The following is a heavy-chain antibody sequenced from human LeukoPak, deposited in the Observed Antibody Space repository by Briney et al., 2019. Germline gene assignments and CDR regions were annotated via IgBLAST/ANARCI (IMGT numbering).Heavy chain of an antibody. CDR1: GGSISSGGFL. J-gene: IGHJ4*02. CDR2: IQYSGTV. V-gene: IGHV4-31*03. CDR3: ARDQRSGFFDY. Sequence: PSQTLSLTCTVSGGSISSGGFLWGWIRQLPGKGLEWIGYIQYSGTVYYNPSLKSRVTISVDTSKNQFSLKLSSVTAADTAVYYCARDQRSGFFDYWGQGTLVTVPS. D-gene: IGHD3-3*01.